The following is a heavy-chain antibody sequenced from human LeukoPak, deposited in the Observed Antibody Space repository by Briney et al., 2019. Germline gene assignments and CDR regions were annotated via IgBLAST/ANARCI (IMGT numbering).Heavy chain of an antibody. Sequence: GGSLRLSCAASGFTFSTYAMSWVRQAPGRGLEWVSAISGSDDSTYYVESVKGRFTISRDNSQNTLYLQMNSLRAEDTAVYYCVKDLWDTWGQGTLVTVSS. D-gene: IGHD1-26*01. CDR1: GFTFSTYA. V-gene: IGHV3-23*01. CDR3: VKDLWDT. J-gene: IGHJ5*02. CDR2: ISGSDDST.